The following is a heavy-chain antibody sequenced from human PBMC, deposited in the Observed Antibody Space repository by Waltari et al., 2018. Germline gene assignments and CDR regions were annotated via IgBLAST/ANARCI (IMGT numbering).Heavy chain of an antibody. CDR3: ARLGGGYGYGYSKPFGWFDP. D-gene: IGHD5-18*01. Sequence: QVQLQESGPGLVKPSETLSLTCTVSGGSISSYYWSWIRQPPGKGLEWIGYIYYSGSTNYNPSLKSRVTISVDTSKNQFSLKLSSVTAADTAVYYCARLGGGYGYGYSKPFGWFDPWGQGTLVTVSS. V-gene: IGHV4-59*08. CDR1: GGSISSYY. J-gene: IGHJ5*02. CDR2: IYYSGST.